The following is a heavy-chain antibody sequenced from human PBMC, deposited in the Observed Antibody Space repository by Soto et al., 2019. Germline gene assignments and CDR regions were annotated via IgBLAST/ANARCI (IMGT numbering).Heavy chain of an antibody. J-gene: IGHJ1*01. CDR1: GYTFTSYY. D-gene: IGHD6-13*01. V-gene: IGHV1-46*03. Sequence: EASVKVSCKASGYTFTSYYMHWVRQAPGQGLEWMGIINPSGGSTSYAQKFQGRVTMTRDTSTSTVYMELSSLRSEDTAVYYCATTPGYSSSWYQEGFQHWGQGTLVTVSS. CDR2: INPSGGST. CDR3: ATTPGYSSSWYQEGFQH.